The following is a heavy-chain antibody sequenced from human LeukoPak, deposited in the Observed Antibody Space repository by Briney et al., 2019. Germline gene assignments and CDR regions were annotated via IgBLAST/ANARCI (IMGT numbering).Heavy chain of an antibody. V-gene: IGHV5-51*01. CDR2: IYPGDSDT. D-gene: IGHD2-21*02. J-gene: IGHJ3*02. CDR3: ARDGAYHGGDCYYAFDI. CDR1: GYSFTSYW. Sequence: GESLKISCKGSGYSFTSYWIGWVRQMPGKGLEWMGIIYPGDSDTRYSPSFQGQVTISADKSISTAYLQWSSLKASDTAMYYCARDGAYHGGDCYYAFDIWGQGTMVTVSS.